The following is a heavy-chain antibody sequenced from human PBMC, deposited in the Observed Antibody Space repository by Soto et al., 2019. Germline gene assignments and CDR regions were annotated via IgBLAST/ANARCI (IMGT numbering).Heavy chain of an antibody. Sequence: PSETLSLTCAVYGGSFSGYYWSWIRQPPGKGLEWIGEINHSGSTNYNPALTRRVTISVDTSKNQFSLKLSSVTAADTAVYYCARDPRYSSSSPLYYYYYGMDVWGQGTTVTVSS. CDR3: ARDPRYSSSSPLYYYYYGMDV. D-gene: IGHD6-6*01. CDR2: INHSGST. V-gene: IGHV4-34*01. J-gene: IGHJ6*02. CDR1: GGSFSGYY.